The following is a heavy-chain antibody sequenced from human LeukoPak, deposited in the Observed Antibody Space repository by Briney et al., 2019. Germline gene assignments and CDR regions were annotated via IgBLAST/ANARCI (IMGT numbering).Heavy chain of an antibody. CDR2: IYYSGST. CDR1: GGSISSGDCY. V-gene: IGHV4-30-4*08. CDR3: AQSELTAAGIWDFDY. Sequence: SETLSITCTVSGGSISSGDCYWSWIRQPPGKGLEWIGYIYYSGSTYYNPSLKSRVTISVDTSKNQFSLKLSSVTAADTAVYYCAQSELTAAGIWDFDYWGQGTLVTVSS. J-gene: IGHJ4*02. D-gene: IGHD6-13*01.